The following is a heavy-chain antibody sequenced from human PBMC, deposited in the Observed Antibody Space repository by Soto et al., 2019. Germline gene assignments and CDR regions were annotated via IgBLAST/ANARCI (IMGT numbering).Heavy chain of an antibody. CDR3: ARPANFYDNSGYLHDAFDI. V-gene: IGHV5-51*01. Sequence: GESLKISCQGSGYSFDSFWIAWVRQMPGKGLEWMGIIYPYDSDTRYSPSFQGHVTISSDKSISTAYLQWSSLKASDTAMYYCARPANFYDNSGYLHDAFDIWGQGTMVTVSS. CDR2: IYPYDSDT. CDR1: GYSFDSFW. D-gene: IGHD3-22*01. J-gene: IGHJ3*02.